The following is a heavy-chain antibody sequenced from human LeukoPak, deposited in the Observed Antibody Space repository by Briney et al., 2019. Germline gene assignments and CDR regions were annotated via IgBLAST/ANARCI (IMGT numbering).Heavy chain of an antibody. J-gene: IGHJ5*02. CDR1: GFTLSDSA. V-gene: IGHV3-73*01. Sequence: GGSLKLSCAASGFTLSDSAIHWVRQASGKGLEWVGLIDRPAKSYATAYGASVGGRFTISRDDSKNTAYLQMDSLKTEDTALYYRTRDRGTYNWLGPCGQGTLVTVSS. CDR2: IDRPAKSYAT. D-gene: IGHD1-26*01. CDR3: TRDRGTYNWLGP.